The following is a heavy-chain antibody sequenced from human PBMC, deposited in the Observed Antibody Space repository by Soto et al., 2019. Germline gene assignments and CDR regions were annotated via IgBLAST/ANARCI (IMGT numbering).Heavy chain of an antibody. CDR2: ISAYNGNA. CDR3: ARITSDAGFDY. CDR1: GYTFISYD. J-gene: IGHJ4*02. V-gene: IGHV1-18*01. D-gene: IGHD2-2*01. Sequence: QVHLVQSGAEVKKPGASVKVSCKASGYTFISYDLSWVRQAPGQGLEWMGGISAYNGNANYAQKPQGRVTMTTDTSTNTAYMELRSLRSDDTAVYYCARITSDAGFDYWGQGTLVTVSS.